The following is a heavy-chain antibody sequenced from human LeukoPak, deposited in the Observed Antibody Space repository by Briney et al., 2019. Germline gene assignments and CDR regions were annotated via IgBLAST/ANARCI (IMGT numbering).Heavy chain of an antibody. CDR2: IYYSGST. CDR3: ARLSSGSGYYPSIYYFDS. D-gene: IGHD3-22*01. CDR1: GGSISSYY. V-gene: IGHV4-59*08. Sequence: SETLSLTCTVAGGSISSYYWSWIRQPPGKGLEWIGYIYYSGSTNYNPSLKSRVTISLDTSKNQFSLKLTSVTAADSAIYYCARLSSGSGYYPSIYYFDSWGQGTLVTVSS. J-gene: IGHJ4*02.